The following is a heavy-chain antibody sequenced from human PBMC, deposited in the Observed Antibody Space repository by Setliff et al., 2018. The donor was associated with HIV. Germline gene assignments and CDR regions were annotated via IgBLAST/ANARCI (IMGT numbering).Heavy chain of an antibody. V-gene: IGHV3-7*01. CDR3: ARVFQSYFFDF. Sequence: GGSLRLSCAASGFAVSGHQMSWVRQAPGKGLEWVAKIKQDGSEKYYADSVKGRFTISRDKSKNTLYLQMNSLRTEDTAVYYCARVFQSYFFDFWGQGTLVTVSS. CDR1: GFAVSGHQ. CDR2: IKQDGSEK. D-gene: IGHD3-3*01. J-gene: IGHJ4*02.